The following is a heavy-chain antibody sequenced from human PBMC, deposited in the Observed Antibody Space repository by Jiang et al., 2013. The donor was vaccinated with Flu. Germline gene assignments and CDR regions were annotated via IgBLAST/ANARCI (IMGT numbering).Heavy chain of an antibody. V-gene: IGHV3-23*01. D-gene: IGHD6-13*01. CDR2: ISGSGGNT. J-gene: IGHJ6*02. CDR3: AKDPGSRPNYYYGVDV. CDR1: GFTFSNYA. Sequence: RLSCAASGFTFSNYALSWVRQAPGKGLEWVSAISGSGGNTYHADSVKGRFTVSRDNSKNTLYLQMNSLRAEDTAVYYCAKDPGSRPNYYYGVDVWGQGTTVTVSS.